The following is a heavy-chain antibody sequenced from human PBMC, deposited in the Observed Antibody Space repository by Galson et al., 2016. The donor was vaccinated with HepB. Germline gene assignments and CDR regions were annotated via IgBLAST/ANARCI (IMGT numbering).Heavy chain of an antibody. CDR1: GFTFSSYG. J-gene: IGHJ4*02. D-gene: IGHD6-19*01. CDR3: AKDRGFSSGWYDPDY. Sequence: SLRLSCAASGFTFSSYGMHWVRQAPGKGLEWVAVMSFDGSNKYYGDSVKGRFTISRDNSKNTLYLQMNSLGAEDTAVYYCAKDRGFSSGWYDPDYWGQGTLVTVSS. CDR2: MSFDGSNK. V-gene: IGHV3-30*18.